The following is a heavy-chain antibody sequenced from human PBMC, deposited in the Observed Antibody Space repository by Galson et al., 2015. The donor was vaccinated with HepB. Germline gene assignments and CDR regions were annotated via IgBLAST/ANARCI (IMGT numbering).Heavy chain of an antibody. V-gene: IGHV3-30-3*01. CDR2: ISYDGSNK. J-gene: IGHJ4*02. Sequence: SLRLSCAASGFTFSSYAMHWVRQAPGKGLEWVAVISYDGSNKYYADSVKGRFTISRDNSKNTLYLQMNSLRAEDTAVYYCAPNYGSGSYELVYWGQGTLVTVSS. CDR3: APNYGSGSYELVY. D-gene: IGHD3-10*01. CDR1: GFTFSSYA.